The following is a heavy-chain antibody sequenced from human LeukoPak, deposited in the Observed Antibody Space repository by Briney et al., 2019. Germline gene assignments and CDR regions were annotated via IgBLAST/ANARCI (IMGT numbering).Heavy chain of an antibody. CDR3: ARDSDRFDP. CDR2: IYTSGST. CDR1: GGSISSGSYY. Sequence: SETLSLTCTVSGGSISSGSYYWSWIRQPAGKGLEWIGRIYTSGSTNYNPSLKSRLTISVDTSKNRFSLNLSSVTAADTAVYYCARDSDRFDPWGKGTLVTVSS. J-gene: IGHJ5*02. V-gene: IGHV4-61*02.